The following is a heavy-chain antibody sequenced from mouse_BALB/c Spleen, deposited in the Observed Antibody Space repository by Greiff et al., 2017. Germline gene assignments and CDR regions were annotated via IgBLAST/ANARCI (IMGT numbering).Heavy chain of an antibody. Sequence: VKLQQSGAELARPGASVKMSCKASGYTFTSYTMHWVKQRPGQGLEWIGYINPSSGYTNYNQKFKDKATLTADKSSSTAYMQLSSLTSEDSAVYYCARHHDPTEGFAYWGQGTLVTVSA. CDR2: INPSSGYT. D-gene: IGHD2-3*01. CDR1: GYTFTSYT. V-gene: IGHV1-4*01. CDR3: ARHHDPTEGFAY. J-gene: IGHJ3*01.